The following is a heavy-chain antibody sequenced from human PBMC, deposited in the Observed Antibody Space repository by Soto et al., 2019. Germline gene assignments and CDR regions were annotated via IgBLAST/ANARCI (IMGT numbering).Heavy chain of an antibody. Sequence: QLQLQESGPGLVKPSETLSLTCAVSGGSITSGNSYSWAWIRQPPGRGLEWIGSISQTGATSYNPSLESRVSVSLDKSKNQFSLRLSSVTAADRAVYYCARAVSPYFGTWFDPWGQGTLVTVSS. J-gene: IGHJ5*02. CDR2: ISQTGAT. CDR3: ARAVSPYFGTWFDP. CDR1: GGSITSGNSYS. V-gene: IGHV4-30-2*01. D-gene: IGHD3-10*01.